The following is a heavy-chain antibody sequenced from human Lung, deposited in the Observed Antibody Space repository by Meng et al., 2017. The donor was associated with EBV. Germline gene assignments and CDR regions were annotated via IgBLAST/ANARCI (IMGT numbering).Heavy chain of an antibody. CDR3: ASTPGSYYDF. CDR2: ISYSGSTI. D-gene: IGHD3-10*01. V-gene: IGHV3-11*01. J-gene: IGHJ4*02. Sequence: QVQLVESGGXXVXPGXALXLSCAASGLTFNDYYMSWIRQAPGKRLEWVSYISYSGSTIYYADSVKGRFTISRDNAKNSLYLQMNSLRAEDTAVYYCASTPGSYYDFWGKVTLVTVS. CDR1: GLTFNDYY.